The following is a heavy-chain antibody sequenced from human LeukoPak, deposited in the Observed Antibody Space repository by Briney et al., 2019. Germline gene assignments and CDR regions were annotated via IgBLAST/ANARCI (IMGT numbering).Heavy chain of an antibody. V-gene: IGHV4-34*01. J-gene: IGHJ5*02. D-gene: IGHD3-3*01. CDR1: GGSFSGYY. Sequence: SETLSLTCAVYGGSFSGYYWSWIRQPPGKGLEWIGEINHSGSTNYNPSLKSRVTISVDTSKNQFSLKLSSVTAADTAVYYCARGHYQTDTYYDFWSGWETNWFDPWGQGTLVTVSS. CDR3: ARGHYQTDTYYDFWSGWETNWFDP. CDR2: INHSGST.